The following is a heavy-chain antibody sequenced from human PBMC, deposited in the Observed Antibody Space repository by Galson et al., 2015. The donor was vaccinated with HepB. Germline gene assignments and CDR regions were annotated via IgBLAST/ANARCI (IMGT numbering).Heavy chain of an antibody. CDR1: GYTFTSYA. J-gene: IGHJ6*03. Sequence: SVKVSCKASGYTFTSYAMNWVRQAPGQGLEWMGWINTNTGNPTYAQGFTGRFVFSLDTSVSTAYLQISSLKAEDTAVYYCARDYCSGGSCYSGAGYMDVWGKGTTVTVSS. CDR2: INTNTGNP. D-gene: IGHD2-15*01. V-gene: IGHV7-4-1*02. CDR3: ARDYCSGGSCYSGAGYMDV.